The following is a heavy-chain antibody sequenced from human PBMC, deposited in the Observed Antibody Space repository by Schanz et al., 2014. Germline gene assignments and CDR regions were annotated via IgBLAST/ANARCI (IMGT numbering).Heavy chain of an antibody. CDR2: ISSSSSDT. CDR1: GFTFSDYY. V-gene: IGHV3-11*06. D-gene: IGHD2-2*01. CDR3: ARDSPYCSSSSCHFDY. J-gene: IGHJ4*02. Sequence: QVQLVESGGGLVKPGGSLRLSCAASGFTFSDYYMSWIRQAPGKGLEWVSYISSSSSDTNYADSVKGRFTISRDNAKNALYLQMNSLRAEDTAVYYCARDSPYCSSSSCHFDYWGQGTLVTVSS.